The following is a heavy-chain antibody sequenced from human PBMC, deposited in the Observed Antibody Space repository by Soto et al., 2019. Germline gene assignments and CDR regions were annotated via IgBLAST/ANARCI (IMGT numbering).Heavy chain of an antibody. V-gene: IGHV4-31*03. CDR1: GGSFSSGGYY. D-gene: IGHD6-19*01. CDR3: ARASNSGWYYFDY. J-gene: IGHJ4*02. Sequence: QVQLQESGPGLVKPSQTLSLTCTVSGGSFSSGGYYWSWIRQHPGKGLEWIGYIYYSGSTDYNPSLKSRVTISVDTSKNQFSLKLSSVTAADTAVYYCARASNSGWYYFDYWGQGTLVTVSS. CDR2: IYYSGST.